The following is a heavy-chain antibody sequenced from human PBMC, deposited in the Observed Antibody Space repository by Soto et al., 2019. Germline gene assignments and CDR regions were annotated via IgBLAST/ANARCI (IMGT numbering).Heavy chain of an antibody. CDR1: GYSVTSSDYY. D-gene: IGHD2-15*01. Sequence: SETLSLTCSVSGYSVTSSDYYWAWIRQPPGKGLEWIGSMFYSGLTYYNPSLKSRVTLSVDTSKNQFSVRLNSVTATDTAVYDCAPLSVSLSGPYGIHVWGQGTTVTVSS. V-gene: IGHV4-39*01. CDR3: APLSVSLSGPYGIHV. J-gene: IGHJ6*02. CDR2: MFYSGLT.